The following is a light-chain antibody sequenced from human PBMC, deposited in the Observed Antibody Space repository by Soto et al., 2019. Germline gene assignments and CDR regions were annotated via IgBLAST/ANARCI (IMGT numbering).Light chain of an antibody. J-gene: IGKJ2*01. CDR1: QSVIGNY. V-gene: IGKV3-20*01. CDR2: GAS. Sequence: IVLTQSPGTLSLSPGEGASLSCRASQSVIGNYLAWYQQKPGQAPRLLIYGASTRATGIPDRFSGSGSGADFTLTISRLEPDDFALYYCQQYGGSSNTFGQGTKLEIK. CDR3: QQYGGSSNT.